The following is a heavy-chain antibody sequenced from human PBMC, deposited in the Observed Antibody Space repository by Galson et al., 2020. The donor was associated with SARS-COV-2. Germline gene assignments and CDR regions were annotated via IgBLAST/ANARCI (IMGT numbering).Heavy chain of an antibody. CDR1: GFTFSSYE. D-gene: IGHD3-22*01. CDR2: ISSSGSTI. Sequence: GGSLRLSCAASGFTFSSYEMNWVRQAPGKGLEWVSYISSSGSTIYYADSVKGRFTISRDNAKNSLYLQMNSLRAEDTAVYYCASYYDSSGYYYCNYYYGMDVWGPGTTVTVSS. V-gene: IGHV3-48*03. J-gene: IGHJ6*02. CDR3: ASYYDSSGYYYCNYYYGMDV.